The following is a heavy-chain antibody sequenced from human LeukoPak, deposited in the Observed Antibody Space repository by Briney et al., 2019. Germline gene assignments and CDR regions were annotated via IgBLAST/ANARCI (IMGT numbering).Heavy chain of an antibody. V-gene: IGHV3-48*01. CDR1: GFTFSSYS. CDR2: ISSSSSTI. J-gene: IGHJ5*02. CDR3: ARDYYDSSGSNWFDL. Sequence: GGSLRLSCAASGFTFSSYSMNWVRQAPGKGLEWVSYISSSSSTIYHADSVKGRFTISRDNAKNSLYLQMNSLRAEDTAVYYCARDYYDSSGSNWFDLWGQGTLVTVSS. D-gene: IGHD3-22*01.